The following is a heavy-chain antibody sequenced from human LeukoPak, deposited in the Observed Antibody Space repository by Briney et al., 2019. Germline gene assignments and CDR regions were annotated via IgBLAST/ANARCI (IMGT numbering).Heavy chain of an antibody. Sequence: SETLSLTCTVSGGSISSGSYYWSWVRQPAGKGVEWIGRIYTSGSTNYNPSLKGRVTISVDTSKNQFSLKLSSVTAADTAVYYCARTWIVVVMGAFDIWGQGTMVTVSS. J-gene: IGHJ3*02. V-gene: IGHV4-61*02. CDR1: GGSISSGSYY. CDR2: IYTSGST. CDR3: ARTWIVVVMGAFDI. D-gene: IGHD3-22*01.